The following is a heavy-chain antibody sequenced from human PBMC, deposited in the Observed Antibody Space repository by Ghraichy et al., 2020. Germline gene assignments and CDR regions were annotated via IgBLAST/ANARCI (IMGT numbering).Heavy chain of an antibody. V-gene: IGHV3-21*06. D-gene: IGHD2-21*01. J-gene: IGHJ4*02. Sequence: GGSLRLSCAASGFAFGDFTMHWIRQAPGKGLDWVSSISGRSNYIYYADFVQGRFTISRDNAKNSLFLQMDTLRPEDTALYFCVKGGAVVGATGTFDFWCQGTLATVSS. CDR2: ISGRSNYI. CDR1: GFAFGDFT. CDR3: VKGGAVVGATGTFDF.